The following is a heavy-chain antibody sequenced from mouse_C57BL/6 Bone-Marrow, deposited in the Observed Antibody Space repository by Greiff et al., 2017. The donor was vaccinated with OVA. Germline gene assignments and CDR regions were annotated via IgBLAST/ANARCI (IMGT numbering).Heavy chain of an antibody. CDR1: EYEFPSHD. D-gene: IGHD1-1*01. J-gene: IGHJ4*01. V-gene: IGHV5-2*01. Sequence: EVQLVESGGGLVKPGGSLKLSCESNEYEFPSHDMSWVRKTPEKRLELVAAINSDGGSTYYPDTMERRFIISRDNTKKTLYLQMSSLRSEDTALYYCARHRITTVVAHAMDYWGQGTSVTVSS. CDR3: ARHRITTVVAHAMDY. CDR2: INSDGGST.